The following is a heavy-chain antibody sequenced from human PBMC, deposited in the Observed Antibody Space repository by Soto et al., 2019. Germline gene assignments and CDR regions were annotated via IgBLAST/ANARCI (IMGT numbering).Heavy chain of an antibody. D-gene: IGHD3-10*01. CDR1: GFSLSNTRMG. V-gene: IGHV2-26*01. Sequence: QVTLKESGPVLVKPTETLTLTCTVSGFSLSNTRMGVSWIRQPPGKALEWLAHIFSNDEKSYSTSLKSRITISNDNSKSQVVLSMNNMDPVDTATYYCTRIEKGSATYTWGQGTLVTVSS. CDR2: IFSNDEK. J-gene: IGHJ5*02. CDR3: TRIEKGSATYT.